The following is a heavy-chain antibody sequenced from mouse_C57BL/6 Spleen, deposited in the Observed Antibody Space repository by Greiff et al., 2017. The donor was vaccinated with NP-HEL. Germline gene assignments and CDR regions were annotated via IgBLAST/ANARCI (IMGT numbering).Heavy chain of an antibody. CDR1: GFTFSSYG. CDR3: ARHDGYYAMDY. V-gene: IGHV5-6*01. Sequence: EVQLVESGGDLVKPGGSLKLSCAASGFTFSSYGMSWVRQTPDKRLEWVATISSGGSYTYYPDSVMGRFTISRDNAKNTLYLQMSSLKSEDTAMYYCARHDGYYAMDYWGQGTSVTVSS. J-gene: IGHJ4*01. CDR2: ISSGGSYT. D-gene: IGHD2-3*01.